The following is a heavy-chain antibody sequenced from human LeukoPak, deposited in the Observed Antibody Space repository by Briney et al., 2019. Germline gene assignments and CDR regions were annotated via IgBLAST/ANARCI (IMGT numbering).Heavy chain of an antibody. CDR3: AKDIGYSYASGCDY. Sequence: PGGSLRLSCAASGFTFDDYAMHWVRQAPGKGLEWVSGISWNSGSIGYADSVKGRFTISRDNAKNSLYLQMNSLRAEDTALYYCAKDIGYSYASGCDYWGQGTLVTVSS. CDR2: ISWNSGSI. CDR1: GFTFDDYA. D-gene: IGHD5-18*01. J-gene: IGHJ4*02. V-gene: IGHV3-9*01.